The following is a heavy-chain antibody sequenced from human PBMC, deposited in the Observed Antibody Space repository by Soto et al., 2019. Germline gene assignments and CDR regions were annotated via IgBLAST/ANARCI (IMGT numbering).Heavy chain of an antibody. CDR2: IYYSGST. Sequence: KASETLSLTCTVSGGSISSSSYYWGWIRQPPGKGLEWIGSIYYSGSTYYNPSLKSRVTISVDTSKNQFSLKLSSVTAADTAVYYCARQYHDYGDHNFDYWGQGTLVTVSS. CDR1: GGSISSSSYY. V-gene: IGHV4-39*01. J-gene: IGHJ4*02. CDR3: ARQYHDYGDHNFDY. D-gene: IGHD4-17*01.